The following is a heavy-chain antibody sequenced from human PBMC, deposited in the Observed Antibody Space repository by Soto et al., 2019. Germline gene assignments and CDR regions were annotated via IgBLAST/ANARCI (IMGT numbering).Heavy chain of an antibody. Sequence: SVKVSCKASGGTFSSYAISWVRQAPGQGLEWMGGIIPIFGTANYAQKFQGRVTITADESTSTAYMELSSLRSEDTAVYYCARGYYDFWSGYSQGYYYYCYGMDVWGQGTTVTVSS. CDR1: GGTFSSYA. CDR3: ARGYYDFWSGYSQGYYYYCYGMDV. J-gene: IGHJ6*02. D-gene: IGHD3-3*01. V-gene: IGHV1-69*13. CDR2: IIPIFGTA.